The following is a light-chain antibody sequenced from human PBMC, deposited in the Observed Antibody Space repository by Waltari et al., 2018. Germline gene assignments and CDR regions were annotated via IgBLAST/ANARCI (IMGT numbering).Light chain of an antibody. J-gene: IGKJ3*01. CDR2: DAS. CDR3: QQRSSWGFT. V-gene: IGKV3-11*01. CDR1: QSVPTL. Sequence: HACRASQSVPTLLAWYQQRPGQAPRLLIYDASNRATGIPARFSGSGFGTGFTLTISNLDPEDSAIYYCQQRSSWGFTFGPGTKVEIK.